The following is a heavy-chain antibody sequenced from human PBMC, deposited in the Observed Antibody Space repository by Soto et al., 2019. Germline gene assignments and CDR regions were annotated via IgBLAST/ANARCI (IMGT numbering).Heavy chain of an antibody. J-gene: IGHJ6*02. CDR1: GFTFSSYS. CDR3: ARCQVSWYRYYYYGMDV. CDR2: ISSSISTI. D-gene: IGHD6-13*01. V-gene: IGHV3-48*02. Sequence: SLRLSCAASGFTFSSYSMNWVRQAPGKGLEWVSYISSSISTIFYADSVKGRFTISRDNAKNSLYLQMNSLRDEDTAVYYCARCQVSWYRYYYYGMDVWGQGTTVTVSS.